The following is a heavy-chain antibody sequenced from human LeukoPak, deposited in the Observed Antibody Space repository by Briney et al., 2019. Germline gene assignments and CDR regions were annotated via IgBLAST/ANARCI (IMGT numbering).Heavy chain of an antibody. J-gene: IGHJ5*02. Sequence: PSETLSLTCTVSGGSISSYYWSWIRQPPGKGLEWIGYIYYSGSTNYNPSLKSRVTISVDTSKNQFSLKLSSVTAADTAVYYCARELVKWDPFGRWFDPWGQGTLVTVSS. CDR2: IYYSGST. D-gene: IGHD1-26*01. CDR1: GGSISSYY. V-gene: IGHV4-59*01. CDR3: ARELVKWDPFGRWFDP.